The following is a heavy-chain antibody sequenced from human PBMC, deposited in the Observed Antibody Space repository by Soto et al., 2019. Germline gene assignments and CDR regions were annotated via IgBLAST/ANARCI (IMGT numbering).Heavy chain of an antibody. J-gene: IGHJ4*02. Sequence: ASVKVSCKASGGTFSSYAISWVRQAPGQGLEWMGGIIPIFGTANYAQKFQGRGTITADGSTDTGYLEPSSLRSEDTAVDFWASTRKGRRVKFGDRWVFDFLGQGTPVTVSS. CDR1: GGTFSSYA. D-gene: IGHD3-16*01. CDR3: ASTRKGRRVKFGDRWVFDF. CDR2: IIPIFGTA. V-gene: IGHV1-69*13.